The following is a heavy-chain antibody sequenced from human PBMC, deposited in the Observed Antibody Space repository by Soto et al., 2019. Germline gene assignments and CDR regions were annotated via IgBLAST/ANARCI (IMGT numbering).Heavy chain of an antibody. V-gene: IGHV1-69*06. CDR2: IIPIFGTA. D-gene: IGHD6-13*01. Sequence: QVQLVQSGAEVKKPGSSVKVSCKASGGTFCSYAISWVRQAPGQGLEWMGGIIPIFGTANYAQKFQGRVTITVDKSTSTAYMELSSLRSEDRAVYYCARDQAAAGTDGMDVWGQGTTVSVSS. CDR3: ARDQAAAGTDGMDV. J-gene: IGHJ6*02. CDR1: GGTFCSYA.